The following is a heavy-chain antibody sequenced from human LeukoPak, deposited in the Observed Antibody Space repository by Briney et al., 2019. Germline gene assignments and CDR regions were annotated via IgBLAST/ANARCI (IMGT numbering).Heavy chain of an antibody. J-gene: IGHJ4*02. CDR2: ISSGSSYI. CDR3: ASVAVAGYFDT. V-gene: IGHV3-21*01. D-gene: IGHD6-19*01. CDR1: GFTFSSYN. Sequence: GGSLRLSCAASGFTFSSYNMNWVRQAPGKGLEWVSSISSGSSYIYYADSVKGRFTISRDNAKNSLYLQMNSLRAEDTAVYYCASVAVAGYFDTWGQGTLVTVSS.